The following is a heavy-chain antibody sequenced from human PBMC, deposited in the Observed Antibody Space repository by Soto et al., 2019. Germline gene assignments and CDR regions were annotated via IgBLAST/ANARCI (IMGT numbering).Heavy chain of an antibody. CDR2: INHSGST. V-gene: IGHV4-34*01. Sequence: SETLSLTCAVYGGSFSGYYWSWIRQPPGKGLEWIGEINHSGSTNYNPSLKSRVTISVDTSKNQFSLKLSSVTAAETAVYYCASVNDSSGCYFDYWGQGTLVTVSS. D-gene: IGHD3-22*01. J-gene: IGHJ4*02. CDR1: GGSFSGYY. CDR3: ASVNDSSGCYFDY.